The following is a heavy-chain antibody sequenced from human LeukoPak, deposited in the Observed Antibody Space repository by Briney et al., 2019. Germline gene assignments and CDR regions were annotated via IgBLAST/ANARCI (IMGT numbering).Heavy chain of an antibody. J-gene: IGHJ4*02. Sequence: GGSLRLSCAASGFTFSSYAMHWVRQAPGKGLEWVAVISYDGSNKYYADSVKGRFTISRDNSKNTLCLQMNSLRAEDTAVYYCARSGSGWFDYWGQGTLVTVSS. CDR3: ARSGSGWFDY. CDR1: GFTFSSYA. CDR2: ISYDGSNK. D-gene: IGHD6-19*01. V-gene: IGHV3-30-3*01.